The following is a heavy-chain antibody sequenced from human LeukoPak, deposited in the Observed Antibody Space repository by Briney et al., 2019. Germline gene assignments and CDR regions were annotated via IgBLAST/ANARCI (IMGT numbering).Heavy chain of an antibody. D-gene: IGHD5-18*01. CDR1: GFSFDDYA. V-gene: IGHV3-23*01. J-gene: IGHJ4*02. Sequence: GGSLRLSCAASGFSFDDYAMHWVRQAPGKGLEWVSAISGSGGSTYYADSVKGRFTISRDNSKNTLYLQMNSLRAEDTAVYYCAKDTRGYSYGYYFDYWGQGTLVTVSS. CDR3: AKDTRGYSYGYYFDY. CDR2: ISGSGGST.